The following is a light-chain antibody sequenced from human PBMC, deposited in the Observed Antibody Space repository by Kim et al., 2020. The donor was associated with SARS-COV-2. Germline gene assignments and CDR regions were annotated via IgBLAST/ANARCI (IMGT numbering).Light chain of an antibody. CDR3: QTWDNNDVV. V-gene: IGLV3-1*01. Sequence: SVSPGQTASITCSGDKLGDEYVSWYQQKPGQSPVLVIYRDTKRPSGIPERFSGSNSGNTATLTIIGTQAVDEGDFYCQTWDNNDVVFGGGTKLTVL. CDR1: KLGDEY. J-gene: IGLJ2*01. CDR2: RDT.